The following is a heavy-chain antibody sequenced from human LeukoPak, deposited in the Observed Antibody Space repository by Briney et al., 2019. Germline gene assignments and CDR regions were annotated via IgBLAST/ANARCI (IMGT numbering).Heavy chain of an antibody. CDR2: INHSGST. J-gene: IGHJ5*02. Sequence: SETLSLTCAVSGGSFSGYYWSWIRQPPGKGLEWIGEINHSGSTNYNPSLKSRVTISVDTSKNQFSLKLSSVTAADTAVYYCARRRVAAAGTRLNWFDPWGQGTLVTVSS. CDR3: ARRRVAAAGTRLNWFDP. V-gene: IGHV4-34*01. CDR1: GGSFSGYY. D-gene: IGHD6-13*01.